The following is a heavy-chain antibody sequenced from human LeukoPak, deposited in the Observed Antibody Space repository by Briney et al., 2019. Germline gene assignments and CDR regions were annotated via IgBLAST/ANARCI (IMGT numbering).Heavy chain of an antibody. J-gene: IGHJ5*02. CDR1: GYIFTSYY. Sequence: ASVKVSCKASGYIFTSYYMHWVRQAPGQGLEWMGIINPSGDSTSYAQKFQGRVTMTRDTPTSTVYMELSSLRSEDTAVYYCARGFLIAAAGTNYFDPWGQGTLVTVSS. V-gene: IGHV1-46*01. CDR2: INPSGDST. CDR3: ARGFLIAAAGTNYFDP. D-gene: IGHD6-13*01.